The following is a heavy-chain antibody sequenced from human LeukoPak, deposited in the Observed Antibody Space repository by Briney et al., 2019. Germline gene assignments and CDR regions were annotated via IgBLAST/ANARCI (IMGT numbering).Heavy chain of an antibody. CDR1: GGSIDTYY. V-gene: IGHV4-59*01. CDR3: ARLGSPRAF. D-gene: IGHD6-19*01. CDR2: IYYFGNT. J-gene: IGHJ4*02. Sequence: PSENLSLTCSVSGGSIDTYYWSWLRQSPGKGLEWIGYIYYFGNTGYNPSLKSRVTISVDTSKNQFSLTLRSVTAADTAVYYCARLGSPRAFWGQGILVRVSS.